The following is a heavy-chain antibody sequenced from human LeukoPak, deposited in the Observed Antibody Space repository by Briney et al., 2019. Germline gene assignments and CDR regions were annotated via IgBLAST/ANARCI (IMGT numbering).Heavy chain of an antibody. V-gene: IGHV4-59*01. D-gene: IGHD3-10*01. CDR1: GGSISTYY. CDR2: IYYSGST. Sequence: SETLSLTCTVSGGSISTYYWSWIRQPPGKGLEWIGYIYYSGSTNYNPSLKSRVNISVDTSTSQFSLKLSSVTPADTAVYYCARSLVYYGSIPDYWGRGTLVTVSS. CDR3: ARSLVYYGSIPDY. J-gene: IGHJ4*02.